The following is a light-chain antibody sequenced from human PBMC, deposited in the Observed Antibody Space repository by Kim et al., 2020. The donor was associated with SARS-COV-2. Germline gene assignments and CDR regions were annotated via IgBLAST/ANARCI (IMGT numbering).Light chain of an antibody. V-gene: IGLV3-19*01. CDR2: GRS. CDR3: SSRDSSNHLV. CDR1: SLRRNH. Sequence: VALGQTVRITCQGDSLRRNHAPWHQQQPGQAPVLVLYGRSNRPSGIPDRFSGSSSGYTASLTITGAQAEDEADYYCSSRDSSNHLVFGGGTQLTVL. J-gene: IGLJ3*02.